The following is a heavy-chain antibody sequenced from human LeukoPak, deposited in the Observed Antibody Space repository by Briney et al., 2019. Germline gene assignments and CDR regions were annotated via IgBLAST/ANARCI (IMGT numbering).Heavy chain of an antibody. CDR2: IYYSGST. Sequence: SETLSLTCTVSGGSISSYYWSWIRQPPGKGLEWIGYIYYSGSTNHNPSLKSRVTISVDTSKNQFSLKLSSVTAADTAVYYCARDRGSGSYLGLDYWGQGTLVTVSS. CDR1: GGSISSYY. V-gene: IGHV4-59*01. CDR3: ARDRGSGSYLGLDY. D-gene: IGHD1-26*01. J-gene: IGHJ4*02.